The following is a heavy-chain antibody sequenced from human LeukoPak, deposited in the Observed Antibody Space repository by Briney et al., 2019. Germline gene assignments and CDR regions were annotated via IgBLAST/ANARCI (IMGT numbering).Heavy chain of an antibody. Sequence: PGGSLRLSCAASGSTFKNFAMSWVRQAPGKGLEWLAVTSGDEDSTHYADSVRGHFVISTDNSKNTLFLHMNSLRAEDTAVYYCTIDLMTGFSSGWRFGYWGQGTLVTVSS. CDR2: TSGDEDST. CDR1: GSTFKNFA. CDR3: TIDLMTGFSSGWRFGY. D-gene: IGHD6-19*01. J-gene: IGHJ4*02. V-gene: IGHV3-23*01.